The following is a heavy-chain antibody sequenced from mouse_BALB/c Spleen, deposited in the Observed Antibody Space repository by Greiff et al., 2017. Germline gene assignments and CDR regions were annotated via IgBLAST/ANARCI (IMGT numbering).Heavy chain of an antibody. J-gene: IGHJ3*01. CDR3: ARAQLAY. V-gene: IGHV3-6*02. D-gene: IGHD4-1*02. CDR1: GYSITSGYY. Sequence: ESGPVLVKPSQSLSLTCSVTGYSITSGYYWNWIRQFPGNKLEWMGYISYDGSNNYNPSLKNRISITRDTSKNQFFLKLNSVTTEDTATYYCARAQLAYWGQGTLVTVSA. CDR2: ISYDGSN.